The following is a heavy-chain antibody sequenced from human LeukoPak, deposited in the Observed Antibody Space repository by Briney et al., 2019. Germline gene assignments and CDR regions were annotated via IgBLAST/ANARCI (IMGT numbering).Heavy chain of an antibody. J-gene: IGHJ4*02. V-gene: IGHV4-39*01. CDR3: ARRHSSSCHPAYDY. CDR2: IIYGGST. Sequence: SETLSLTCTVSGGSISSSNNCWGWIRQPPGKGLEWIGSIIYGGSTYYNPSLKSRVTISVDTSKSQFSLNLSSVTSADTAVYFCARRHSSSCHPAYDYWGQGTLVTVSS. D-gene: IGHD6-13*01. CDR1: GGSISSSNNC.